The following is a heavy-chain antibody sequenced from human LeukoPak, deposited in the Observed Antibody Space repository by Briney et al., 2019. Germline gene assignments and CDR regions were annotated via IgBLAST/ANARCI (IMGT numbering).Heavy chain of an antibody. Sequence: GGSLRLSCAASGFTFSSYGMHWVRQAPGKGLEWVAFIRYDGSNKYYADSVKGRFTISRDNSKNTLYLQMNSLRAEDTAVYYCAKKQWLVQGGKDYWGQGTLVTVSS. CDR1: GFTFSSYG. D-gene: IGHD6-19*01. CDR2: IRYDGSNK. CDR3: AKKQWLVQGGKDY. V-gene: IGHV3-30*02. J-gene: IGHJ4*02.